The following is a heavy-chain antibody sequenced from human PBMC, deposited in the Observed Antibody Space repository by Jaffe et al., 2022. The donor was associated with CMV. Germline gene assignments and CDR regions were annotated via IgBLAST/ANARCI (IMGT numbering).Heavy chain of an antibody. D-gene: IGHD2-15*01. CDR3: ARSRRGSVVAAPPKY. Sequence: QVQLQESGPGLVKPSQTLSLTCTVSGGSISSGGYYWSWIRQHPGKGLEWIGYIYYSGSTYYNPSLKSRVTISVDTSKNQFSLKLSSVTAADTAVYYCARSRRGSVVAAPPKYWGQGTLVTVSS. CDR2: IYYSGST. V-gene: IGHV4-31*03. CDR1: GGSISSGGYY. J-gene: IGHJ4*02.